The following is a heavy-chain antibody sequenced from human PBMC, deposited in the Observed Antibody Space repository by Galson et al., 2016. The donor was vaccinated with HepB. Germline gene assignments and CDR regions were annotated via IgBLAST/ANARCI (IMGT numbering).Heavy chain of an antibody. CDR3: AHSRYYVSGSLDY. V-gene: IGHV2-5*08. J-gene: IGHJ4*02. CDR2: IYWDDDS. Sequence: TLSLTCAVSGGSISTIPWWSWIRQPPGQGLEWLGIIYWDDDSRYSSSLKSRLTITKDTSKNQVVLTMTNVGPVDTATYYCAHSRYYVSGSLDYWGQGTLVTVSS. D-gene: IGHD3-10*01. CDR1: GGSISTIPW.